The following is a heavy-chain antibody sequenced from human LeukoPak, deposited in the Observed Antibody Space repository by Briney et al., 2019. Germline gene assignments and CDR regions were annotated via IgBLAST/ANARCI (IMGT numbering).Heavy chain of an antibody. V-gene: IGHV4-39*01. D-gene: IGHD6-19*01. CDR3: ARVSYSSGWTFDY. CDR1: GGSISSSSYY. CDR2: MYYSGST. Sequence: SETLSLTCSVSGGSISSSSYYWGWIRQPPGKGLEWIGSMYYSGSTYYNPSLKSRVTISVDTSKNQFSLKLSSVTAADTAVYYCARVSYSSGWTFDYWGQGTLVTVSS. J-gene: IGHJ4*02.